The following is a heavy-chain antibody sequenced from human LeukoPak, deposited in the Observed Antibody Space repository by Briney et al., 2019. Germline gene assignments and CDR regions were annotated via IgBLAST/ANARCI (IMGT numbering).Heavy chain of an antibody. CDR2: IRSKAYGGTT. V-gene: IGHV3-49*03. Sequence: GGSLRLSCTASGFTFGDYAMSWFRQAPGKGLEWVGFIRSKAYGGTTEYAASVKGRFTISRDDSKSIAYLQMNSLKTEDTAVYYCTSHYGSGSPIPGRQTENASAEYFQHWGQGTLVTVSS. CDR3: TSHYGSGSPIPGRQTENASAEYFQH. CDR1: GFTFGDYA. D-gene: IGHD3-10*01. J-gene: IGHJ1*01.